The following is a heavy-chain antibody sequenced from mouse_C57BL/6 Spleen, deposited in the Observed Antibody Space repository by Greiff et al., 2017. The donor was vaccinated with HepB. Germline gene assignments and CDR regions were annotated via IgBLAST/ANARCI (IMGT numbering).Heavy chain of an antibody. Sequence: VQLQESGAELVKPGASVKISCKASGYAFSSYWMNWVKQRPGKGLEWIGQIYPGDGDTNYNGKFKGKATLTADKSSSTAYMQLSSLTSEESAVYFCARSTTVGGDYWGQGTTLTVSS. J-gene: IGHJ2*01. CDR2: IYPGDGDT. CDR3: ARSTTVGGDY. CDR1: GYAFSSYW. D-gene: IGHD1-1*01. V-gene: IGHV1-80*01.